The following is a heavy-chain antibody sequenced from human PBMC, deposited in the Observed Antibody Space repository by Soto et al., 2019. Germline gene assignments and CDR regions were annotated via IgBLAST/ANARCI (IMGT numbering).Heavy chain of an antibody. CDR2: ISGSGGST. V-gene: IGHV3-23*01. Sequence: GGSLRLSCAASGFTFSNYGMSWVRQAPGKGLEWVSVISGSGGSTYYADSVKGRFTLSRDNSKNTVYLQMNSLRAEDTAVYYCAKDSPVGVPLLRDLHDWGQGTLVTVSS. D-gene: IGHD2-15*01. CDR1: GFTFSNYG. CDR3: AKDSPVGVPLLRDLHD. J-gene: IGHJ1*01.